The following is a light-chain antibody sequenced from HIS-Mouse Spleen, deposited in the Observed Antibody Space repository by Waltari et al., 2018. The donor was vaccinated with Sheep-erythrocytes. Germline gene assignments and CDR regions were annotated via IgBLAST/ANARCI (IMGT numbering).Light chain of an antibody. V-gene: IGKV1-33*01. CDR2: DAS. CDR1: QDISNY. Sequence: IQMTQSPSSLSASVGHRVTITCQASQDISNYLNWYQQKPGKAPKLLIYDASNLETGVPSRFSGSGSGTDFTFTISSLQPEDIATYYRQQYDNLPLTFGGGTKVEIK. CDR3: QQYDNLPLT. J-gene: IGKJ4*01.